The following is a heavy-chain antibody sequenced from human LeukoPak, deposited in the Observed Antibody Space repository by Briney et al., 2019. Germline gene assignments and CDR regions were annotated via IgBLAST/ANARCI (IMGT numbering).Heavy chain of an antibody. CDR2: INHSGST. CDR3: ARRGAARPIDY. Sequence: SETLCLTCAVYGGSFSGYYWSWIRQPPGKGLEWIGEINHSGSTNYNPSLKSRVTISVDTSKNQFSLKLSSVTAADTAVYYCARRGAARPIDYWGQGTLVTVSS. V-gene: IGHV4-34*01. CDR1: GGSFSGYY. D-gene: IGHD6-6*01. J-gene: IGHJ4*02.